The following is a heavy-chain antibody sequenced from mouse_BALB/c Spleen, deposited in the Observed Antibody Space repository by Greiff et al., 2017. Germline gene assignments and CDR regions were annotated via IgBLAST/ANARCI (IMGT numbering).Heavy chain of an antibody. CDR3: ARWGGYFDY. Sequence: QVQLQQSGAELARPGASVKLSCKASGYTFTSYWMQWVKQRPGQGLEWIGAIYPGDGDTRYTQKFKGKATLTADKSSSTAYMQLSSLASEDSAVYYCARWGGYFDYWGQGTTLTVSS. CDR1: GYTFTSYW. CDR2: IYPGDGDT. V-gene: IGHV1-87*01. J-gene: IGHJ2*01. D-gene: IGHD2-3*01.